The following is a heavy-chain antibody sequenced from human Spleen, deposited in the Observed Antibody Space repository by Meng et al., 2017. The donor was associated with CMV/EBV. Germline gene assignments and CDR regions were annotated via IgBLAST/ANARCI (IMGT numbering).Heavy chain of an antibody. D-gene: IGHD3-10*01. CDR1: GFTVGSNY. CDR2: IYHGGTT. J-gene: IGHJ4*02. CDR3: ARGRYGSDLF. Sequence: RLSFVAAGFTVGSNYLTWVRQAPGKGLAWVSLIYHGGTTKYADSVKGRFTISTDNSENTLHLLMTSLRTEDTATYYCARGRYGSDLFWGRGTLVTVSS. V-gene: IGHV3-66*02.